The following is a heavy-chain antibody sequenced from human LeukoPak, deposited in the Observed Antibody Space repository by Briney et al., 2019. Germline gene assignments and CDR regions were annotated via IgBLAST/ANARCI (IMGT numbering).Heavy chain of an antibody. CDR2: ISWNSGSI. D-gene: IGHD3-10*01. V-gene: IGHV3-9*01. CDR3: AKATRDYYGSGGTYYFDY. J-gene: IGHJ4*02. CDR1: GFTFDDYA. Sequence: PGGSLRLSCAASGFTFDDYAMHRVRQAPGKGLEWVSGISWNSGSIGYADSVKGRFTISRDNAKNSLYLQMNSLRAEDTALYYCAKATRDYYGSGGTYYFDYWGQGTLVTVSS.